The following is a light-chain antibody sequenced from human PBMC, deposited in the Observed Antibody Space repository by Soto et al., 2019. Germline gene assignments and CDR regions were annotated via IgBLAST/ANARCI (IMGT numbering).Light chain of an antibody. CDR1: QSSTGW. V-gene: IGKV1-5*03. CDR3: QQYNPYSPWT. CDR2: KAS. Sequence: DIQMTQSPPTLSASVVDRVTISCRASQSSTGWLAWFQQKPGKAPKLLISKASKLESGVPSRFSGSGSGTDFTLTISGLQPDDFATYYCQQYNPYSPWTFGQGTKVDIK. J-gene: IGKJ1*01.